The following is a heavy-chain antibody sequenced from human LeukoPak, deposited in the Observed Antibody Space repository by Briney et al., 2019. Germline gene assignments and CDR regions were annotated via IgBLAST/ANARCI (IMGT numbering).Heavy chain of an antibody. J-gene: IGHJ4*02. V-gene: IGHV3-23*01. Sequence: PGGSLRLSCAASGFTFSSYTMIWVRQSPGKCLQCLSVISGSGGSTYYADSVKGRFTVSRDNSKNTLYLQMNSLRVEDTAVYSCARGYGGTHYFDCWGQGTRVTVSS. CDR2: ISGSGGST. D-gene: IGHD2-15*01. CDR3: ARGYGGTHYFDC. CDR1: GFTFSSYT.